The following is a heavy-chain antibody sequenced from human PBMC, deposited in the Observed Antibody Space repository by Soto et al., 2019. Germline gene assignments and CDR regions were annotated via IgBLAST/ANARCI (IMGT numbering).Heavy chain of an antibody. Sequence: QLQLQESGSRLLRPSQTLSLTCAVSGGSITNIATSWTWLRQPPGKGLEWIGYIYHSGSTYYNPSLKSRVAIAVDKSKNQFSLKLSSVTAAYTAGYYCARDVGASCTDFVCSASGGLDVWGHGNRVNVS. D-gene: IGHD2-8*01. CDR3: ARDVGASCTDFVCSASGGLDV. CDR2: IYHSGST. V-gene: IGHV4-30-2*01. CDR1: GGSITNIATS. J-gene: IGHJ6*02.